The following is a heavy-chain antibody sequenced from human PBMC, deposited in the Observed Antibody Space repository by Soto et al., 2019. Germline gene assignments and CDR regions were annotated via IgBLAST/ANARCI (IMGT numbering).Heavy chain of an antibody. J-gene: IGHJ4*02. Sequence: PSETLSLTCTVSGGSISSGGYYWSWIRQHPGKGLEWIGYIYYSGSTYYNPSLKSRVTISVDTSKNQFSLKLSSVTAADTAVYYCRYGSGSYSGNYFDYWGQGTLVTVSS. V-gene: IGHV4-31*03. CDR1: GGSISSGGYY. CDR2: IYYSGST. D-gene: IGHD3-10*01. CDR3: RYGSGSYSGNYFDY.